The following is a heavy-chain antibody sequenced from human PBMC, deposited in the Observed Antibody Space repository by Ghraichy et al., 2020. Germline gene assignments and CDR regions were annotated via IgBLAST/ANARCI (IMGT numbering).Heavy chain of an antibody. D-gene: IGHD4-11*01. CDR3: ARAFTDKSQEYFDY. CDR2: INHSGST. J-gene: IGHJ4*02. CDR1: GGSFSGYY. V-gene: IGHV4-34*01. Sequence: SETLSLTCAVYGGSFSGYYWSWIRQPPGKGLEWIGEINHSGSTNYNPSLKSRVTISVDTSKNQFSLKLSSVTAADTAVYYCARAFTDKSQEYFDYWGQGTLVTVSS.